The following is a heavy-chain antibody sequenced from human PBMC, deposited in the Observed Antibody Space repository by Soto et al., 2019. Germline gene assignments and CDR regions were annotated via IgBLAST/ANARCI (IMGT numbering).Heavy chain of an antibody. D-gene: IGHD2-2*01. V-gene: IGHV3-48*02. Sequence: GGSLRLSCAASGFTFSNYWMNWVRQAPGKGLEWVSYISSSSSTIYYADSVKGRFTISRDNAKNSLYLQMNSLRDEDTAVYYCARENIVVVPAATYGMDVWGQGTTVTVSS. J-gene: IGHJ6*02. CDR3: ARENIVVVPAATYGMDV. CDR1: GFTFSNYW. CDR2: ISSSSSTI.